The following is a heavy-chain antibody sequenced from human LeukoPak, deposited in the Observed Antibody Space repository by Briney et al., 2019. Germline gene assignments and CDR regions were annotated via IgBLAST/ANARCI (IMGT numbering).Heavy chain of an antibody. CDR3: ARADYGSGSYLIDY. D-gene: IGHD3-10*01. V-gene: IGHV3-30*02. CDR1: GFTFSSYG. J-gene: IGHJ4*02. Sequence: GRSLRLSCAASGFTFSSYGMHWVCQAPGKGLEWVAFIRYHGSNNYYADSVKGRFTISRDNSKNPLYLQLTTLRAEDTAVYYCARADYGSGSYLIDYWGQGTLVTVSS. CDR2: IRYHGSNN.